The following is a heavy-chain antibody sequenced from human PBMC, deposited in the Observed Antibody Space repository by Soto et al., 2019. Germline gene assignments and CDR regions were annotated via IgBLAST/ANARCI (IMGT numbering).Heavy chain of an antibody. J-gene: IGHJ6*02. V-gene: IGHV1-3*01. D-gene: IGHD6-19*01. CDR1: GYTFTSYA. CDR3: ARDLYSSGWYYYYGMDF. Sequence: ASVKVSCKASGYTFTSYAMHWVRQAPGQRLEWMGWINAGNGNTKYSQKFQGRVTITRDTSASTAYMELSSLRSEDTAVYYCARDLYSSGWYYYYGMDFWGQGTSVPVSS. CDR2: INAGNGNT.